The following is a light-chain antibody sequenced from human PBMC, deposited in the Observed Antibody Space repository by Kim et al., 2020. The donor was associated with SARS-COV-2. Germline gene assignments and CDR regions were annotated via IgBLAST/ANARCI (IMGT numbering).Light chain of an antibody. CDR1: QTISNW. J-gene: IGKJ1*01. Sequence: DIQMTQSPSTLSASVGDRVTITCRASQTISNWLAWYQQKPGKAPNLLIYKVSNLESGVPSRFSGSGSGTEFTLTISSLQPDDFATYYCQQYDSFWTFGQGTKVEIK. CDR2: KVS. CDR3: QQYDSFWT. V-gene: IGKV1-5*03.